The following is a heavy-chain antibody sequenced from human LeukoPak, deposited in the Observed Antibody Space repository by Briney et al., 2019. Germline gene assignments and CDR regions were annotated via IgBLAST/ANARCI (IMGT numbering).Heavy chain of an antibody. J-gene: IGHJ5*02. Sequence: SETLSLTCAVYGGSFSCYYWSWIRQPPGKGLEWIGETNHSGSTNYNPSLKSRVTISVDTSKNQFSLKLSSVTAADTAVYYCARLNNWFDPWGQGTLVTVSS. CDR2: TNHSGST. CDR1: GGSFSCYY. CDR3: ARLNNWFDP. V-gene: IGHV4-34*01.